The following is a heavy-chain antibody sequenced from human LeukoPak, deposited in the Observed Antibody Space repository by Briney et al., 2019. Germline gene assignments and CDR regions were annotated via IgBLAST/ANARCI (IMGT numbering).Heavy chain of an antibody. Sequence: SETLSLTCTVSGGSISSYYWGWIRQTPGKGLEWIASVFQSGSTYYNPSLESRVSMSVDMSKNQFSLKLKSVTAADTAVYYCARDGWGQGTLVTVSS. CDR3: ARDG. CDR1: GGSISSYY. V-gene: IGHV4-38-2*02. J-gene: IGHJ4*02. CDR2: VFQSGST.